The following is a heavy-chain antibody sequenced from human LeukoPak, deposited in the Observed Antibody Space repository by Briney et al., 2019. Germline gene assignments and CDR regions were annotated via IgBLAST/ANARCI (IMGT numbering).Heavy chain of an antibody. CDR3: AKGPGAGTVTTGY. CDR1: GFTFSTYA. D-gene: IGHD4-17*01. V-gene: IGHV3-23*01. Sequence: GGSLRLSCAASGFTFSTYAMTWVRQAPGKGLEWVSLISGTGGSTYYADSVKGRFTISRDNSKNTLYLQMNSLRAEDTAVYYCAKGPGAGTVTTGYWGQGTLVTVSS. CDR2: ISGTGGST. J-gene: IGHJ4*02.